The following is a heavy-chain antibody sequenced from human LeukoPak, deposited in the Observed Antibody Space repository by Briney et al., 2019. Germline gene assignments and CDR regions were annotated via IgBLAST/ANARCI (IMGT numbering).Heavy chain of an antibody. CDR1: GFTFTTYW. CDR2: IKQDGSEK. V-gene: IGHV3-7*04. D-gene: IGHD5-12*01. CDR3: ARGYSGYPY. Sequence: GGSLRLSCAASGFTFTTYWMGWVRQAPGKGLEWVANIKQDGSEKYYVDSVKGRFTISRDNAKNSLYLQTNSLRAEDTAVYYCARGYSGYPYWGQGTLVTVSS. J-gene: IGHJ4*02.